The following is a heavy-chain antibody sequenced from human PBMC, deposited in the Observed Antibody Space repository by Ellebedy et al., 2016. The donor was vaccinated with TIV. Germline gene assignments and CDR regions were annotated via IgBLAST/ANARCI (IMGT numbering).Heavy chain of an antibody. V-gene: IGHV3-23*01. Sequence: GGSLRLSXAASGFTFSSYAMSWVRQAPGKGLEWVSAISGSGGSTYYADSVKGRFTISRDNSKNTLYLQMNSLRAEDTAVYYCARERENGRFLEWPMDVWGKGTTVTVSS. D-gene: IGHD3-3*01. CDR1: GFTFSSYA. CDR2: ISGSGGST. CDR3: ARERENGRFLEWPMDV. J-gene: IGHJ6*03.